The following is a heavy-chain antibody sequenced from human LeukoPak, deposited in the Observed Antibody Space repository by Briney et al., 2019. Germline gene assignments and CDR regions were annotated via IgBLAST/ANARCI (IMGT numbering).Heavy chain of an antibody. CDR2: ISGSGGST. Sequence: GGSLRLSCAASGFTFSSYAMSWVRQAPGKGLEWVSAISGSGGSTYYADSMKGRFTISRDNSKNTLYLQMNSLRAEDTAVYYCAKSDYDFWSGYYTGIPFFDYWGQGTLVTVSS. V-gene: IGHV3-23*01. CDR3: AKSDYDFWSGYYTGIPFFDY. CDR1: GFTFSSYA. J-gene: IGHJ4*02. D-gene: IGHD3-3*01.